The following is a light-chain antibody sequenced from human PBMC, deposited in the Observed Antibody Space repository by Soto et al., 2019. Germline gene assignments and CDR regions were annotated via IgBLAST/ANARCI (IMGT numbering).Light chain of an antibody. V-gene: IGKV1-33*01. CDR3: QQYDNLPRT. J-gene: IGKJ1*01. CDR1: QDISNY. Sequence: DIQMTQSPSSLSESVGDRVTITCQASQDISNYLNWYQQKPGKAPKLLIYDASNLETGVPSRFSGSGSGTDFTFTISSLQHEDIETYYCQQYDNLPRTFGQGPKVEIK. CDR2: DAS.